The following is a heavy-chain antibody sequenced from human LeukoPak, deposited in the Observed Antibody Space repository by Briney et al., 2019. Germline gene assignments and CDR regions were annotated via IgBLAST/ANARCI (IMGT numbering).Heavy chain of an antibody. V-gene: IGHV4-59*01. CDR2: IYYSGST. CDR3: ARGGYGSGNDFRFDP. CDR1: GVSISSYY. J-gene: IGHJ5*02. Sequence: SETLSLTCTVSGVSISSYYWSWIRQPPGKGLEWIGYIYYSGSTNYKPSLKSRVTISVDTSKNQFSLKLSSVTAADTAVYYCARGGYGSGNDFRFDPWGQGTLVTVSS. D-gene: IGHD3-10*01.